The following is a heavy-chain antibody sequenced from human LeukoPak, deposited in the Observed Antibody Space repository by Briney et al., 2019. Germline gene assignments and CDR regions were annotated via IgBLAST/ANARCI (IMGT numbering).Heavy chain of an antibody. CDR2: ISGGGETT. CDR1: GFTFNNYA. D-gene: IGHD4-17*01. J-gene: IGHJ4*02. Sequence: PGGSLRLSCAASGFTFNNYAMNWVRQAPGKGLEWVSSISGGGETTYYADSAKGRFTISRDNSQNTLYLQMNSLRAEVTAVFHCARGYADYVGYFFFDYWGQGTLVTFSS. V-gene: IGHV3-23*01. CDR3: ARGYADYVGYFFFDY.